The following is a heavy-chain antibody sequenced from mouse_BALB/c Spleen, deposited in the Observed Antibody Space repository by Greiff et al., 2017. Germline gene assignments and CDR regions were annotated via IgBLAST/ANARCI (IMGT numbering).Heavy chain of an antibody. CDR1: GYTFTSYT. D-gene: IGHD3-2*01. CDR3: ARSRGQLGLPFAY. CDR2: INPSSGYT. Sequence: VQLQQSGAELARPGASVKMSCKASGYTFTSYTMHWVKQRPGQGLEWIGYINPSSGYTNYNQKFKDKATLTADKSSSTAYMQLSSLTSEDSAVYYCARSRGQLGLPFAYWGQGTLVTVSA. V-gene: IGHV1-4*01. J-gene: IGHJ3*01.